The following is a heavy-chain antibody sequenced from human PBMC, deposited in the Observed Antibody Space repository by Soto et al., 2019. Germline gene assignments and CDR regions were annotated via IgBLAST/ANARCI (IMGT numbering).Heavy chain of an antibody. CDR1: GFTFSSYG. Sequence: GGSLRLSCAASGFTFSSYGMHWVRQAPGKGLEWVAVIWYDGSNKYYADSVKGRFTISRDNSKNTLYLQMNSLRAEDTAVYYCARGGFCRGGGCYPARFFNYWGRGALVTVSS. CDR3: ARGGFCRGGGCYPARFFNY. J-gene: IGHJ4*02. D-gene: IGHD2-15*01. V-gene: IGHV3-33*01. CDR2: IWYDGSNK.